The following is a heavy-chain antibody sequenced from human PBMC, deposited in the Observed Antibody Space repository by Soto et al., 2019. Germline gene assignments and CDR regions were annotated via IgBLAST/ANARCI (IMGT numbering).Heavy chain of an antibody. CDR2: IWYDGSNK. CDR3: ARGHRRGWFDY. V-gene: IGHV3-33*01. Sequence: QVQLVESGGGVVQPGRSLRLSCAASGFTFSSYGMNWVRQAPGKGLEWVAVIWYDGSNKYYADSVKGRFTISRDNSKNTLYLQMNSLRAEDTAVYYCARGHRRGWFDYWGQGTLVTVSS. J-gene: IGHJ4*02. CDR1: GFTFSSYG. D-gene: IGHD6-19*01.